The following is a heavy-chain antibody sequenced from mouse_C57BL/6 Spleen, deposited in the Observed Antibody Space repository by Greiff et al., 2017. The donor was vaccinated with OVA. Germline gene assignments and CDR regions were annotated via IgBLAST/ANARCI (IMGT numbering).Heavy chain of an antibody. CDR3: ARGRDYDGYFDY. Sequence: QVQLQQPGAELVKPGASVKLSCKASGYTFTSYWMHWVKQRPGQGLEWIGMIHPNSGSTNYNEKFKSKATLTVDKSSSTAYMQLSRLTSEDSACYYCARGRDYDGYFDYWGQGTTLTVSS. CDR1: GYTFTSYW. CDR2: IHPNSGST. D-gene: IGHD2-4*01. J-gene: IGHJ2*01. V-gene: IGHV1-64*01.